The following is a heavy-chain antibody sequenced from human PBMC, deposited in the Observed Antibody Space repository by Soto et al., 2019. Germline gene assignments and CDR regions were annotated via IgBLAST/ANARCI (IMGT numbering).Heavy chain of an antibody. V-gene: IGHV4-31*03. CDR1: GGSVNVGDHY. D-gene: IGHD3-10*01. CDR3: AREEVAYFGSGSHNWFDP. J-gene: IGHJ5*02. CDR2: ISYSGNT. Sequence: QVQLQESGPGLVKPSQTLSLTCTVSGGSVNVGDHYWSWIRQFPGRGLDGIGYISYSGNTYYNPSLKRRVTLSLDISKSQFSLKLASVTAADTVVYYCAREEVAYFGSGSHNWFDPWGQGTLVTVSS.